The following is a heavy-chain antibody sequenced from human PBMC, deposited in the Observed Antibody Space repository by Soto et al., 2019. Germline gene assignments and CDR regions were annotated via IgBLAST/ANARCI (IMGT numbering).Heavy chain of an antibody. V-gene: IGHV3-23*01. J-gene: IGHJ4*02. CDR3: AKELSAYYDYIWGSYGSNFDY. D-gene: IGHD3-16*01. CDR2: ISGSGGST. Sequence: PGGSLRLSCAASGFTFSSYAMNWVRQAPGKGLEWVSGISGSGGSTYYADSVKGRFTISRDNSKNTLYLQLNNLRAEDTAVYYCAKELSAYYDYIWGSYGSNFDYWGQGALVTVSS. CDR1: GFTFSSYA.